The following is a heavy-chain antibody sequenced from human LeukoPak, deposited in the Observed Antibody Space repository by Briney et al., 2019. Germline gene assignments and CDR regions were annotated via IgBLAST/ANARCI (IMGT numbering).Heavy chain of an antibody. Sequence: KPSETLSLTCTVSGGSISSYYWSWILQPPGKGLEWIGYIYYSGSTNYNPSLKSRVTISVDTSKNQFSLKLSSVTAADTAVYYCARAQYCSGGSCYLRCRLGALDYWGQGTLVTVSS. D-gene: IGHD2-15*01. CDR2: IYYSGST. CDR1: GGSISSYY. CDR3: ARAQYCSGGSCYLRCRLGALDY. V-gene: IGHV4-59*01. J-gene: IGHJ4*02.